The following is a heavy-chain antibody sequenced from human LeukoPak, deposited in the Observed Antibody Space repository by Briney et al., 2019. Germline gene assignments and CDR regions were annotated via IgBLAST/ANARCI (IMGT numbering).Heavy chain of an antibody. D-gene: IGHD4-17*01. V-gene: IGHV3-48*01. CDR3: AKGPYGDYYFDY. J-gene: IGHJ4*02. Sequence: GRSLRLSCAASGFTFSSYSMNWVRQAPGKGLEWVSYISSSSSTIYYADSVKGRFTISRDNSKNTLYLQMNSLRAEDTAVYYCAKGPYGDYYFDYWGQGTLVTVSS. CDR1: GFTFSSYS. CDR2: ISSSSSTI.